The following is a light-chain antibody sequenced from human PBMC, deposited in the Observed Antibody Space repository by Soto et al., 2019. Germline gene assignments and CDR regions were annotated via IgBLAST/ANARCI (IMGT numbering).Light chain of an antibody. Sequence: DIVMTQSPLSLPVTPGEPASISCRSSQSLLHSNGYNYLDWYLQKPGQSPQLLIYLGSTRESGVPDRFSGSGSGTDFTLTISSLQAEDVALYYCQQYYTSPTWTFGQGTKVDIK. J-gene: IGKJ1*01. CDR1: QSLLHSNGYNY. V-gene: IGKV2-28*01. CDR3: QQYYTSPTWT. CDR2: LGS.